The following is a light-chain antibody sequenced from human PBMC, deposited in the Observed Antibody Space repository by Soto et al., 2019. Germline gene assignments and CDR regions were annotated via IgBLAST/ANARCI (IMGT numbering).Light chain of an antibody. CDR2: DVH. J-gene: IGLJ1*01. V-gene: IGLV2-8*01. CDR3: AAWDDSLSGYV. Sequence: QSVLTQPPSASGSPGQSITISCTGSRDDVGGYNYVSWYQQHPGKAPKLIIYDVHKRPSGVPDRFSGSKSDNTASLTVSGLQTDDEADYYCAAWDDSLSGYVFGTGTKLTVL. CDR1: RDDVGGYNY.